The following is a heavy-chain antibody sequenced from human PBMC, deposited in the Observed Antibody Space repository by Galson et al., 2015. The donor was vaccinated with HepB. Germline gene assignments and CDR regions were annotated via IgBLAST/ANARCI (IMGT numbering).Heavy chain of an antibody. Sequence: SLRLSCAASGFTFSSYAMHWVRQAPGKGLEYASAISSYGGSTYYADSVKGRFTISRDNSKNTLYLQMSSLRAEDTAVYYCVKGPKLRYFDWLLYYYGMDVWGQGTTVTVSS. CDR2: ISSYGGST. V-gene: IGHV3-64D*06. D-gene: IGHD3-9*01. CDR1: GFTFSSYA. CDR3: VKGPKLRYFDWLLYYYGMDV. J-gene: IGHJ6*02.